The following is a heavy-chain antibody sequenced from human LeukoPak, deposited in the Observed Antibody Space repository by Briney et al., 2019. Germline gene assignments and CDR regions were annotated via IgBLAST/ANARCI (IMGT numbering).Heavy chain of an antibody. D-gene: IGHD3-22*01. Sequence: ASVKVSCKASGYTFTSYYMHWVRQAPGQGLEWMGIINPSGGSTSYAQKFQGRVTMTRDTSTSTVYMELSSLRSEDTAVYYCARFPRSHSSGYSFDYWGQGTLVTVSS. CDR2: INPSGGST. CDR1: GYTFTSYY. J-gene: IGHJ4*02. CDR3: ARFPRSHSSGYSFDY. V-gene: IGHV1-46*01.